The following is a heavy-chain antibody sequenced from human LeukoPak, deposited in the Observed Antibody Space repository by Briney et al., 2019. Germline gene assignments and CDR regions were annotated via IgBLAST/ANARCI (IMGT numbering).Heavy chain of an antibody. Sequence: LGGSLRLSCAASGFTFSSYEMNWVRQAPGKGLEWVSYISSSGSIIYYADSVKGRFTISRDNAKNSLYLQMNSLRAEDTAVYYCARPYYDILTGYYLHYFDYWGQGTLVTVSS. V-gene: IGHV3-48*03. J-gene: IGHJ4*02. CDR3: ARPYYDILTGYYLHYFDY. CDR1: GFTFSSYE. CDR2: ISSSGSII. D-gene: IGHD3-9*01.